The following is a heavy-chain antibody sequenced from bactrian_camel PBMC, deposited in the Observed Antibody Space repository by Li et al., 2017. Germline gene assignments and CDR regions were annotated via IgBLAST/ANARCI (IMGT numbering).Heavy chain of an antibody. J-gene: IGHJ4*01. CDR2: ITRGHGGT. D-gene: IGHD2*01. V-gene: IGHV3S40*01. CDR1: EFIHVSEC. Sequence: DVQLVESGGGSVQPGGSLRLSCAASEFIHVSECMAWFRQAPGKEREGVAVITRGHGGTEYADSVKGRFIISRDSFKMTWSLQMNSLKPEDTAMYYCAALPRSSLYACNSYTIKFGVHNQGTQVTVS.